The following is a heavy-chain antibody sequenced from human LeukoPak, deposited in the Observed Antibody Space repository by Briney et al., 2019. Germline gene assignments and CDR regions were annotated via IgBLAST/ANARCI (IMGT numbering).Heavy chain of an antibody. CDR1: GGTFSSYA. CDR2: IIPIFGTA. CDR3: ARVNRYDGRLWFGDYYYYMDV. D-gene: IGHD3-10*01. Sequence: SVKVSCKASGGTFSSYAISWVRQAPGQGLEWMGGIIPIFGTANYAQKFQGRVTITADESTSTAYMELSSLRSEDTAVYYCARVNRYDGRLWFGDYYYYMDVWGKGTTVTVPS. J-gene: IGHJ6*03. V-gene: IGHV1-69*13.